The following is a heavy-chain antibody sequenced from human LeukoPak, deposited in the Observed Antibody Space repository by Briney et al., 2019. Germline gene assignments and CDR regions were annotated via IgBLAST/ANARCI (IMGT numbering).Heavy chain of an antibody. Sequence: GASVKVSCKASGYSFTVYYMHWVRQAPGQGLEWMGWINPNSGGTNYAQKFLGRVTMTRDTSISTAYMELSRLRSDDTAMYYCASLYGDYVASDYWGQGTLVTVSS. CDR1: GYSFTVYY. CDR2: INPNSGGT. D-gene: IGHD4-17*01. V-gene: IGHV1-2*02. CDR3: ASLYGDYVASDY. J-gene: IGHJ4*02.